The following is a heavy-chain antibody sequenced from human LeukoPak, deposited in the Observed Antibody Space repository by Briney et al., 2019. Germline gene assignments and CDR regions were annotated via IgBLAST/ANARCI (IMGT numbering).Heavy chain of an antibody. J-gene: IGHJ3*02. CDR1: GGSISSYY. V-gene: IGHV3-11*01. CDR3: ASFANAFDI. D-gene: IGHD3-3*01. Sequence: LSLTCTVSGGSISSYYMSWIRQAPGKGLEWVSYISSSGSTIYYADSVKGRFTISRDNAKNSLYLQMNSLRAEDTAVYYCASFANAFDIWGQGTMVTVSS. CDR2: ISSSGSTI.